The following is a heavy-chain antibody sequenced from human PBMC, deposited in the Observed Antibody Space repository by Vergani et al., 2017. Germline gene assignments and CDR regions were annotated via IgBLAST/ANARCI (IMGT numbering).Heavy chain of an antibody. CDR2: INHSGST. CDR3: ARRKKVTSIAAAYYYMDV. J-gene: IGHJ6*03. D-gene: IGHD6-13*01. CDR1: GGSFSGYY. Sequence: QVQLPQWGAGLLKPSETLSLTCAVYGGSFSGYYWSWIRQPPGKGLEWIGEINHSGSTNYNPSLKSRVTISVDTSKNQFSLKLSSVTAADTAVYYCARRKKVTSIAAAYYYMDVWGKGTTVTVSS. V-gene: IGHV4-34*01.